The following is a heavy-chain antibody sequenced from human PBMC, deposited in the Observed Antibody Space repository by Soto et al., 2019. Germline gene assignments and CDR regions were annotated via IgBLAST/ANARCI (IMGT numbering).Heavy chain of an antibody. CDR1: GFTFSNAW. J-gene: IGHJ4*02. CDR2: IKSKTDGGTT. Sequence: PGGSLRLSCAASGFTFSNAWMSWVRQAPGKGLEWVGRIKSKTDGGTTDYAAPVKGRFTISRDDSKNTLYLQMNSLKTEDTAVYYCTTLDINKMVYASFVDYWGQGTLVTVS. V-gene: IGHV3-15*01. D-gene: IGHD2-8*01. CDR3: TTLDINKMVYASFVDY.